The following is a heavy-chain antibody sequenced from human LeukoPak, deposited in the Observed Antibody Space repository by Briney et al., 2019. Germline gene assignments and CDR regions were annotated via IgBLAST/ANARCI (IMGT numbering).Heavy chain of an antibody. CDR3: ARLYMQVWFGEPPWIDP. D-gene: IGHD3-10*01. Sequence: GSLRLSCAASGFTFNNYNMNWVRQAPGKALEWIGSIYYSGSTYYNPSLKSRVTISVDTSKNQFSLKLRSVTAADTAVYYCARLYMQVWFGEPPWIDPWGQGTLVTVSS. CDR1: GFTFNNYN. CDR2: IYYSGST. J-gene: IGHJ5*02. V-gene: IGHV4-59*05.